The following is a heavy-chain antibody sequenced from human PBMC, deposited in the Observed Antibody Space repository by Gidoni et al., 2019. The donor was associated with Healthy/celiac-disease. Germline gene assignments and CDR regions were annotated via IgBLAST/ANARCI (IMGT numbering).Heavy chain of an antibody. V-gene: IGHV4-30-2*01. CDR2: IYHSGST. J-gene: IGHJ4*02. CDR3: ARGYCSSTSCYSYFDY. Sequence: QLQLQESGSGLVKPSQPLSLTCAVSGGSISRGGYSWSWIRQPPGKGLEWIGYIYHSGSTYYNPSLKSRVTISVDRSKNQFSLKLSSVTAADTAVYYCARGYCSSTSCYSYFDYWGQGTLVTVSS. D-gene: IGHD2-2*01. CDR1: GGSISRGGYS.